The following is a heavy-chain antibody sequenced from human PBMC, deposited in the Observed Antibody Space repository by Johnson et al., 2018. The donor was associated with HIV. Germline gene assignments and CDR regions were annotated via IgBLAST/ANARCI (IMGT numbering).Heavy chain of an antibody. D-gene: IGHD6-6*01. CDR2: IYSGGST. Sequence: VQLVESGGGVVRPGGSLRLSCAASGFTVSSNYMSWVRQAPGKGLEWVSIIYSGGSTYYADSVKGRFTISRDNSQNTLYLQMNSLRAEDTAVYYCAAGLVGAFDIWGQGTMVTVSS. V-gene: IGHV3-66*01. J-gene: IGHJ3*02. CDR1: GFTVSSNY. CDR3: AAGLVGAFDI.